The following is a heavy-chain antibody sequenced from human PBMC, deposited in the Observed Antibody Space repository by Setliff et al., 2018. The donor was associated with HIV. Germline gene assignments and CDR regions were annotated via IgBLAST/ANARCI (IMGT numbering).Heavy chain of an antibody. CDR1: GYTFTSYY. J-gene: IGHJ5*02. Sequence: GASVKVSCKASGYTFTSYYMHWVRQAPGQGLEWMGVIHPSGGSTSYAQSFQDRVTMTRDTSTSTVYMELSSLRSEGTAVYYCARVRYCSGGSCYGGEYWFDPWGQGTLVTVSS. CDR2: IHPSGGST. D-gene: IGHD2-15*01. CDR3: ARVRYCSGGSCYGGEYWFDP. V-gene: IGHV1-46*01.